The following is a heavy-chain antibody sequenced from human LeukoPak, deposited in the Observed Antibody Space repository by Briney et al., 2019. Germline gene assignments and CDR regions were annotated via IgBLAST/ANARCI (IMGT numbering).Heavy chain of an antibody. CDR1: GGSFSGYY. CDR2: INHSGST. J-gene: IGHJ4*02. CDR3: ARRKRRAGHFDY. V-gene: IGHV4-34*01. Sequence: SETLSLTCAVYGGSFSGYYWSWIRQPPGKGLEWMGEINHSGSTNYNPSLKSRVTISVDTSKNQFSLKLSSVTAADTAVYYRARRKRRAGHFDYWGQGTLVTVSS. D-gene: IGHD6-25*01.